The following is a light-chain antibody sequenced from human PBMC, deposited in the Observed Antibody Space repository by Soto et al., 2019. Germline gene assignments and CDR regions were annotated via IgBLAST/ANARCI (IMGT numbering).Light chain of an antibody. CDR2: GAS. V-gene: IGKV3-20*01. Sequence: EIVLTQSPGTLSLSPGGRATLSCRASQTVSSSYLAWYQQKLGQAPRLLIYGASNRATGIPDRFSGSGSGTDFTLTISRLEPEDFEVYYCQQYGSSPRTFGQGTKVEIK. CDR1: QTVSSSY. CDR3: QQYGSSPRT. J-gene: IGKJ1*01.